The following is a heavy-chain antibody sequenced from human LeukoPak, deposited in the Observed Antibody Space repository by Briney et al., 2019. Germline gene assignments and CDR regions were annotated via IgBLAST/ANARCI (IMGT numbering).Heavy chain of an antibody. Sequence: GGSLRLSCAASGFTFSSYGMHWVRQAPGKGLEGVAVIWYDGSNKYYADSVKGRFTISRDNSKNTLYLQMNSLRAEDTAVYYCAKDLVGDDSGYDSGHFDYWGQGTLVTVSS. CDR2: IWYDGSNK. V-gene: IGHV3-33*06. CDR3: AKDLVGDDSGYDSGHFDY. J-gene: IGHJ4*02. CDR1: GFTFSSYG. D-gene: IGHD5-12*01.